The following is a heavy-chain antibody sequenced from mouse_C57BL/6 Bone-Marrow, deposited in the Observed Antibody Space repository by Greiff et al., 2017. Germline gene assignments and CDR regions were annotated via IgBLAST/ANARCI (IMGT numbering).Heavy chain of an antibody. D-gene: IGHD6-1*01. CDR2: IWWDDDK. J-gene: IGHJ4*01. CDR3: ARMTCPYAMGY. Sequence: EESGPGILQPSQTLSLTCSFSGFSLSTFGMGVGWIRQPSGKGLEWLAHIWWDDDKYYNPALKSRLTTSKDTSKNQVFLKSANVDTADTATYYCARMTCPYAMGYWGQGTSVTVSS. CDR1: GFSLSTFGMG. V-gene: IGHV8-8*01.